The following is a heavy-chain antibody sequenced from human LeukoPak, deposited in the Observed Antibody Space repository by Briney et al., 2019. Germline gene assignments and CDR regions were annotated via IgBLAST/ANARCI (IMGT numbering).Heavy chain of an antibody. J-gene: IGHJ6*02. V-gene: IGHV1-18*01. D-gene: IGHD3-16*01. CDR3: ARPGDDYVLGPYYGMDV. CDR1: GYTFTSYG. Sequence: SVKVSCKASGYTFTSYGISWVRQAPGQGLEWMGWISAYNGNTNYAQKLQGRVTMTTDTSTSTAYMELRSLRSDDTAVYYCARPGDDYVLGPYYGMDVWGQGTTVTVSS. CDR2: ISAYNGNT.